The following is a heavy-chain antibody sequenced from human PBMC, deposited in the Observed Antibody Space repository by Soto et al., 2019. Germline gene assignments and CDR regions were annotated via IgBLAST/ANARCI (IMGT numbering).Heavy chain of an antibody. Sequence: PXXSLRLSCSASGFTFSSYAMHWVRQAPGKGLEYVSAINSNGGSTYYADSVKGRFTISRDNSKNTLYLQMSSLRAEDTTVYYCVKILQYSYGLPHWGQGTLVTVSS. CDR1: GFTFSSYA. V-gene: IGHV3-64D*06. J-gene: IGHJ4*02. CDR2: INSNGGST. CDR3: VKILQYSYGLPH. D-gene: IGHD5-18*01.